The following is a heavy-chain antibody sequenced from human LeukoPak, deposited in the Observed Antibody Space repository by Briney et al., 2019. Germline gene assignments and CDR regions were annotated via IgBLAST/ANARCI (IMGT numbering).Heavy chain of an antibody. CDR3: AHFHSSESYGMDV. CDR1: GFSLSTTGVG. CDR2: IFSNDDE. D-gene: IGHD6-19*01. J-gene: IGHJ6*01. V-gene: IGHV2-5*01. Sequence: ESGPTLVNPTQTLTLTCTFSGFSLSTTGVGVGWIRQPPGKALEWLALIFSNDDERYSTSLKTRLAITKDTSKNQVVLTMTNMDPMDTATYYCAHFHSSESYGMDVWGQGTTVTVSS.